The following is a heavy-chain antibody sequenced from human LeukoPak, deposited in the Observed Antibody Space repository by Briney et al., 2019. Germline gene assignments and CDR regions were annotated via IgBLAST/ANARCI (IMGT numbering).Heavy chain of an antibody. V-gene: IGHV4-4*07. CDR3: ARAPSSFGGRFDP. Sequence: PSETLCLSCAVSGVAISSYYWNWVRQAAGKGLEWIARIYSSGSTNYNHSLKSRVTMSVDTSKNQFSLKLSSVTAADTAVYYCARAPSSFGGRFDPCGHGTLVAVSS. CDR2: IYSSGST. D-gene: IGHD3-10*01. J-gene: IGHJ5*02. CDR1: GVAISSYY.